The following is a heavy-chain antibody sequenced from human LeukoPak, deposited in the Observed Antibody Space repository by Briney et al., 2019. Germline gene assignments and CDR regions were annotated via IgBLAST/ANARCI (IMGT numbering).Heavy chain of an antibody. CDR2: TYYRSKWYN. V-gene: IGHV6-1*01. J-gene: IGHJ3*02. CDR3: ARDREYGDYSPQDAFDI. D-gene: IGHD4-17*01. Sequence: SQTLSLTCAISGDSVSSNSAAWNWIRQSPSRGLEWLGRTYYRSKWYNDYAVSVKSRITINPDTSKNQFSLQLNSVTPEDTAVYYCARDREYGDYSPQDAFDIWGQGTMVTVSS. CDR1: GDSVSSNSAA.